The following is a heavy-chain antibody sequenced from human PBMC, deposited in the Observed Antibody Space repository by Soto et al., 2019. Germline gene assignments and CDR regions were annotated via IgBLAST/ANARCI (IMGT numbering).Heavy chain of an antibody. CDR2: IKQDGSEK. Sequence: GSLRLSCAASGFTLSSYWMSWVRQAPGKGLEWVANIKQDGSEKYYVDSVKGRFTISRDNAKNSLYLQMNSLRAEDTAVYYCARDEANDYYYYMDVWGKGTTVTVSS. V-gene: IGHV3-7*01. J-gene: IGHJ6*03. CDR1: GFTLSSYW. CDR3: ARDEANDYYYYMDV.